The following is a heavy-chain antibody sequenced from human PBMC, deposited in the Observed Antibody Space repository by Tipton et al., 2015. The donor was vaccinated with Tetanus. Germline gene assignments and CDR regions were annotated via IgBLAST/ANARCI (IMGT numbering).Heavy chain of an antibody. CDR2: IYTSEST. J-gene: IGHJ5*02. V-gene: IGHV4-4*07. CDR3: ARGDMVRGVIWFDP. D-gene: IGHD3-10*01. CDR1: GGSISSYY. Sequence: TLSLTCTVSGGSISSYYWSWIRQPAGKGLEWIGRIYTSESTNYNPSLKSRLTMSVDTSKNQFSLRLNSVTAADTAVYYCARGDMVRGVIWFDPWGQGTLVTVSS.